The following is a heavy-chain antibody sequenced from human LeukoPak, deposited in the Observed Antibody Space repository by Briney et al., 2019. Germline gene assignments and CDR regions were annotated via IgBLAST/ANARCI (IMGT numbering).Heavy chain of an antibody. Sequence: GGSLRLSCAASGFTFSSYSMNWVRQAPGKGLEWVSYISSSSSTIYYADSVKGRFTISRDTAKNTLYLQMNSLRAEDTAVYYCARASYSSGWYFDYWGQGTLVPVSS. V-gene: IGHV3-48*04. CDR3: ARASYSSGWYFDY. CDR2: ISSSSSTI. D-gene: IGHD6-19*01. CDR1: GFTFSSYS. J-gene: IGHJ4*02.